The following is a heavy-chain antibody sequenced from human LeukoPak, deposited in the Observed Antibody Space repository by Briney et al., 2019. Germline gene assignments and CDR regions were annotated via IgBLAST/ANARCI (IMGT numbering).Heavy chain of an antibody. V-gene: IGHV3-66*04. J-gene: IGHJ6*01. CDR2: IYSDGRT. Sequence: GGSLRLSCAASGYIVSSSYITWVRQAPGRGLEWVSVIYSDGRTYYADSLKDRFTISRDNSKNTVYLQINSLRTEDTAIYYCARLPSGDVWGRGTTVIVSS. CDR1: GYIVSSSY. CDR3: ARLPSGDV.